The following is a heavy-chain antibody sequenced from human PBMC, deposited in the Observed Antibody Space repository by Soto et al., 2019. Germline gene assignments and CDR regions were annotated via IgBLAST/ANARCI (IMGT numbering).Heavy chain of an antibody. V-gene: IGHV3-23*01. CDR3: AKRSPYSSGWYSPIFDY. CDR1: GFSFRDYA. CDR2: ISESGGST. D-gene: IGHD6-13*01. J-gene: IGHJ4*02. Sequence: LRLSCAASGFSFRDYAMSWVRQAPGKGLEWVSVISESGGSTHYADSVRGRFTVSRDNSKNSLSLRMNSLRDEDTAVYFCAKRSPYSSGWYSPIFDYWVQGALGTV.